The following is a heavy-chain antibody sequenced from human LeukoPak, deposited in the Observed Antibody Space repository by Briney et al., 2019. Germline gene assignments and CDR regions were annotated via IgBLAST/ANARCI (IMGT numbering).Heavy chain of an antibody. Sequence: GGSLRLSCAASGFAFSSYAMSWVRQAPGKGLEWVSAISGSGGSTYYADSVKGRFAISRDNSKNTLYLQMNSLRAEDTAVYYCAKGLGRGPYYFDYWGQGTLVTVSS. J-gene: IGHJ4*02. V-gene: IGHV3-23*01. CDR2: ISGSGGST. CDR3: AKGLGRGPYYFDY. D-gene: IGHD3-10*01. CDR1: GFAFSSYA.